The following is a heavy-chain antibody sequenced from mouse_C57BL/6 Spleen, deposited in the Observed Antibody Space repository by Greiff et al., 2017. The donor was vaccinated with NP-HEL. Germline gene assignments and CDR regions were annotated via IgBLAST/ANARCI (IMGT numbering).Heavy chain of an antibody. Sequence: QVQLMQSGAELVRPGTSVKVSCKASGYAFTNYLIEWVKQRPGQGLEWIGVINPGSGGTNYNEKFKGKATLTADISSSTAYMQLSSLTSEDSAVYCCARGKDWEGDWFAYWGQGTLVTVSA. CDR1: GYAFTNYL. J-gene: IGHJ3*01. V-gene: IGHV1-54*01. D-gene: IGHD4-1*01. CDR2: INPGSGGT. CDR3: ARGKDWEGDWFAY.